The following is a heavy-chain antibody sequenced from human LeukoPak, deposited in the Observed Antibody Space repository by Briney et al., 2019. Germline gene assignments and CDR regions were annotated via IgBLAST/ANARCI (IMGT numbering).Heavy chain of an antibody. CDR3: ARGKHTLGGMDV. V-gene: IGHV3-48*01. J-gene: IGHJ6*03. CDR2: ISSSRTT. D-gene: IGHD2-21*01. CDR1: GFPFSRYS. Sequence: GGSLSLSCAASGFPFSRYSMNGLRQAPGGGVEGVSYISSSRTTSYADSVKGRFTISRDNAKNSLYLQMYSLRAEDTAVYYCARGKHTLGGMDVRGKGTTVTIS.